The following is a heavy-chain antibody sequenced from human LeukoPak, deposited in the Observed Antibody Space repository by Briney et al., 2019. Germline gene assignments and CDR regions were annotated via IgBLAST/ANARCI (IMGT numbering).Heavy chain of an antibody. J-gene: IGHJ4*02. Sequence: SETLSLTCAVYGGSLSGYYWSWLRQPPGKGLEWLGEINHSGSTNYNPSLKSRVTISVDTSKNQFSLKLSSVTAADTAVYYCARGWGSTSCSDYWGQGTLVTVSS. D-gene: IGHD2-2*01. CDR3: ARGWGSTSCSDY. V-gene: IGHV4-34*01. CDR1: GGSLSGYY. CDR2: INHSGST.